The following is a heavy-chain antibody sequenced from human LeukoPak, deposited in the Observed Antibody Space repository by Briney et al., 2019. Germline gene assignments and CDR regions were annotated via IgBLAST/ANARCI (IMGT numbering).Heavy chain of an antibody. Sequence: SVKVSCRASGGTFSSYAISWVRQAPGQGLEWMGRIIPILGIANYAQKFQGRVTITADKSTSTAYMELSSLRSEDTAVYYCARDLVAAAGTGYYYYGMDVWGQGTTVTVSS. J-gene: IGHJ6*02. CDR2: IIPILGIA. CDR3: ARDLVAAAGTGYYYYGMDV. V-gene: IGHV1-69*04. CDR1: GGTFSSYA. D-gene: IGHD6-13*01.